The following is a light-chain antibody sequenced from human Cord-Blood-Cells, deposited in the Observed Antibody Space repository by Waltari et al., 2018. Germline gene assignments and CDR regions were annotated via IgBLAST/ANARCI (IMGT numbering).Light chain of an antibody. CDR3: QAWDSSTVV. V-gene: IGLV3-1*01. J-gene: IGLJ2*01. CDR2: QDS. CDR1: KLGDKY. Sequence: SYELPQPPSVSVSPGQTASITCSGDKLGDKYACWYQQKPGQSPVLVIYQDSKRPPVIPERFSSSNSGNTATLTISGTQAMDEADYYCQAWDSSTVVFGGGTKLTVL.